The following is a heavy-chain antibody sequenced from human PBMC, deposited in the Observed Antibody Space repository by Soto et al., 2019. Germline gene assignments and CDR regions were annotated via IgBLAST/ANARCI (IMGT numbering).Heavy chain of an antibody. J-gene: IGHJ6*02. Sequence: GGSLRLSCAASGFTLSRYGMHWVRQAPGKGLEWVAVISFEGNTQYYADSVKGRFTISRDNSKDTRSLQIHSLRPEDTAVYYCARGAEHQLLSRDYFYGMDVWGQGTTVTVSS. CDR1: GFTLSRYG. V-gene: IGHV3-30*05. D-gene: IGHD1-1*01. CDR2: ISFEGNTQ. CDR3: ARGAEHQLLSRDYFYGMDV.